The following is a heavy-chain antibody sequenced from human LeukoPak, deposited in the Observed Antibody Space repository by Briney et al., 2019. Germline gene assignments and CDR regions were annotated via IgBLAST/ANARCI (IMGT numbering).Heavy chain of an antibody. CDR2: IYSSGST. J-gene: IGHJ5*02. V-gene: IGHV4-59*08. CDR3: ARRVDEAVASSERNWFDP. CDR1: GGSLSSYY. Sequence: PSETLSLTCTVSGGSLSSYYWSWIRQPPGKGLEWIGRIYSSGSTIYNPSLKSRVTISVDTSKNQFSLKLSSVTAADTAVYYCARRVDEAVASSERNWFDPWGQGTLVTVSP. D-gene: IGHD6-13*01.